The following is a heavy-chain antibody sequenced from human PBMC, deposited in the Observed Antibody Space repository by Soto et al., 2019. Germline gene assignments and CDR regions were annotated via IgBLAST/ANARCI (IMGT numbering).Heavy chain of an antibody. Sequence: QVQLVESGGGVVQPGRSLRLSCATSGFTFSSYGMHWVRQGPGKGLEWVAVIWYDGTNKYYADSVNGRFTVSRDDSKNTMCLQMNTLRAEDTAVYYCARGPMTTVTTWGDWYFDLWGRGTLVTVSS. V-gene: IGHV3-33*01. J-gene: IGHJ2*01. CDR3: ARGPMTTVTTWGDWYFDL. CDR2: IWYDGTNK. CDR1: GFTFSSYG. D-gene: IGHD4-17*01.